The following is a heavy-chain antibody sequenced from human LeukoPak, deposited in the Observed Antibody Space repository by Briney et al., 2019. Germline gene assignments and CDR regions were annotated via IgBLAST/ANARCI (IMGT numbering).Heavy chain of an antibody. D-gene: IGHD5-12*01. CDR2: ISASGGST. CDR1: GFTFSSSA. J-gene: IGHJ4*02. Sequence: GGSLRLSCAASGFTFSSSAMSWVRQVPGKGLEWVSGISASGGSTYYADSVKGRFTISRDNSKITLYLQMNSLRAGDTAVYYCAKSYNGYESKPDYWGQGTLVTVSS. CDR3: AKSYNGYESKPDY. V-gene: IGHV3-23*01.